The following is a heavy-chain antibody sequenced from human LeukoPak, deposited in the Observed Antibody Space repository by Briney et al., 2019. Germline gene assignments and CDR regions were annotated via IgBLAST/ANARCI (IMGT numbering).Heavy chain of an antibody. CDR3: AKDYSKTSYYGSGTYYRPNWFDP. V-gene: IGHV3-30*02. J-gene: IGHJ5*02. Sequence: PGGSLRLSCVASGFSFSDYSMNWVRQAPGKGLEWVAFIRYDGSNKYYADSVKGRFTISRDNSKNTMYLQMNSLRAEDTAVYYCAKDYSKTSYYGSGTYYRPNWFDPWGQGTLVTVSS. D-gene: IGHD3-10*01. CDR2: IRYDGSNK. CDR1: GFSFSDYS.